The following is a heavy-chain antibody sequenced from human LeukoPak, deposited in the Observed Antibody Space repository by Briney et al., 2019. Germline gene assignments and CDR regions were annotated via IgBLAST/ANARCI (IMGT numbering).Heavy chain of an antibody. J-gene: IGHJ4*02. V-gene: IGHV3-15*01. Sequence: GGSLRLSCAASGFTFSNAWMSWVRQAPGKGLEWVGRIKSKTGGGTTDYAAPVKGRFTISRDDSKNTLYLQMNSLKTEDTAVYYCTTDIYLAAAGRWGQGTLVTVSS. CDR1: GFTFSNAW. D-gene: IGHD6-13*01. CDR3: TTDIYLAAAGR. CDR2: IKSKTGGGTT.